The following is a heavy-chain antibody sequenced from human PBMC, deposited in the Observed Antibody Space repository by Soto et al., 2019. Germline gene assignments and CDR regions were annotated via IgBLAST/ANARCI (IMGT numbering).Heavy chain of an antibody. CDR2: IYWDGDK. J-gene: IGHJ5*02. CDR3: AHRATITIFGLIIDNGIWFDP. V-gene: IGHV2-5*02. CDR1: GFSLSTSGAA. D-gene: IGHD3-3*01. Sequence: QINLIESGPTLVKPTQTLTLTCTFSGFSLSTSGAAVGWVRQPPGRALEWLALIYWDGDKRYNASLGNRLTITKDTSMNQVVLTLTNVDPADTATYYCAHRATITIFGLIIDNGIWFDPGGQGTRVIVSS.